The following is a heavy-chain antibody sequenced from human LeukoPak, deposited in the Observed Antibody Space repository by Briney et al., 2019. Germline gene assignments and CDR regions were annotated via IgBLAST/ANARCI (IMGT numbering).Heavy chain of an antibody. Sequence: SVKVSCKASGGTFSSYAISWVRQAPGQGLEWMGGIIPIFGTANYAQKFQGRVTITADESTSTAYMELSSVTAADTAVYYCARTLPDSVVLDYWGQGTLVTVSS. V-gene: IGHV1-69*01. D-gene: IGHD4-23*01. CDR2: IIPIFGTA. CDR1: GGTFSSYA. J-gene: IGHJ4*02. CDR3: ARTLPDSVVLDY.